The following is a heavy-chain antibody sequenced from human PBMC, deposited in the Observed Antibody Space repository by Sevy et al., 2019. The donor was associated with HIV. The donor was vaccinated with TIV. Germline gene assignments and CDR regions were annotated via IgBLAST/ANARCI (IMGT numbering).Heavy chain of an antibody. V-gene: IGHV4-39*01. J-gene: IGHJ6*02. Sequence: SETLSLTCTVSGGSISSSSYYWGWIRQPPGKGLEWIGSIYYSGSTYYNPSLKGRVTISVDTSKNQFSLKLSSVTAADTAVYYCAGLGIVVVPAAMDDYYYGMDVWGQGTTVTVSS. CDR1: GGSISSSSYY. D-gene: IGHD2-2*01. CDR3: AGLGIVVVPAAMDDYYYGMDV. CDR2: IYYSGST.